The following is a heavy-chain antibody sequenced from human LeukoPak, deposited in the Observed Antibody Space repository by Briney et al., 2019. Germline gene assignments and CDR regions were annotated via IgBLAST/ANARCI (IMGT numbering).Heavy chain of an antibody. CDR1: GFTFSSYS. Sequence: PGGSLRLSCAASGFTFSSYSMNWVRQAPGKGLEWVSSISSSSSYIYYADSVKGRFTISRDNAKNSLYLQMNSLRAEDTAVYYCARSWPRSGYYLMFDYWGQGTLVTVSS. V-gene: IGHV3-21*01. J-gene: IGHJ4*02. D-gene: IGHD3-22*01. CDR3: ARSWPRSGYYLMFDY. CDR2: ISSSSSYI.